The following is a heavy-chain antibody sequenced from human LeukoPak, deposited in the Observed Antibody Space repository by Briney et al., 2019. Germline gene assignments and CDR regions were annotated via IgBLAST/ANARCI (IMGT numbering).Heavy chain of an antibody. CDR2: IFYSGST. CDR1: GGSISSSNW. D-gene: IGHD4-23*01. V-gene: IGHV4-61*01. J-gene: IGHJ4*02. Sequence: PSETLSLTCAVSGGSISSSNWWSWIRQPPGKGLEWIGYIFYSGSTNYNPSLKSRVTISVDTSKKQSSLKMSSVTAADTAVYYCASLTGGNVIDYWGQGTLVTVSS. CDR3: ASLTGGNVIDY.